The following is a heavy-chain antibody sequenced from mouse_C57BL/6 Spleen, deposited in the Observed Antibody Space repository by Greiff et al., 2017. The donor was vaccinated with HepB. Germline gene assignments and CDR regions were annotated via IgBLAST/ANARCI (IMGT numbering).Heavy chain of an antibody. Sequence: QVQLQQSGAELMKPGASVKLSCKATGYTFTGYWIEWVKQRPGHGLEWIGEILPGSGSTNYNEKFKGKATFTADTSSNTAYMQLSSLTTEDSAIYYGARWGGQRRLRGYYAMDYWGQGTSVTVSS. CDR2: ILPGSGST. CDR1: GYTFTGYW. V-gene: IGHV1-9*01. D-gene: IGHD3-2*02. CDR3: ARWGGQRRLRGYYAMDY. J-gene: IGHJ4*01.